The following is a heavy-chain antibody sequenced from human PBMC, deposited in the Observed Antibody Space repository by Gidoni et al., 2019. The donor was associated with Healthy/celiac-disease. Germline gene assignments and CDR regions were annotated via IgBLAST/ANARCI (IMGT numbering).Heavy chain of an antibody. CDR1: GFTFSGAA. V-gene: IGHV3-73*02. CDR3: TRGLGRHFDY. J-gene: IGHJ4*02. CDR2: IRSKANSYAT. Sequence: EVQRVESGGGVVPPGGSLKPSCAASGFTFSGAAMHGVRQASGKGLEWVGRIRSKANSYATAYAASVKGRFTISRDVSKHTAYLQMNSLKTEDTAVYYCTRGLGRHFDYWGQGTLVTVSS. D-gene: IGHD3-16*01.